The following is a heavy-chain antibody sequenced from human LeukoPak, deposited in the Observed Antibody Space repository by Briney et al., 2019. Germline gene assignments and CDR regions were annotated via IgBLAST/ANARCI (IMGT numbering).Heavy chain of an antibody. CDR1: GGSISSSSYY. CDR3: ARGRKHHYYDFWSGYYTFDY. CDR2: IYYSGST. V-gene: IGHV4-61*01. J-gene: IGHJ4*02. D-gene: IGHD3-3*01. Sequence: PSETLSLTCTVSGGSISSSSYYWSWIRQPPGKGLEWIGYIYYSGSTNYNPSLKSRVTISVDTSKNQFSLKLSSVTAADTAVYYCARGRKHHYYDFWSGYYTFDYWGQGTLVTVSS.